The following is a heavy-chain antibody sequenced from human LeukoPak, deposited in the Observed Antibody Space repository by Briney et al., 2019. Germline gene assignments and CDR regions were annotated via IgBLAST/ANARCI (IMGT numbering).Heavy chain of an antibody. CDR2: INPSGGST. CDR3: AIRFSGGSCWFDP. D-gene: IGHD2-15*01. V-gene: IGHV1-46*03. Sequence: ASVKVSCKASGYTFTSYYMHWVRHAPGQGLEWMGIINPSGGSTSYAQKFQGRVTMTRDMSTSTVYMELSSLRSEDTAVYYCAIRFSGGSCWFDPWGQGTLVTVSS. J-gene: IGHJ5*02. CDR1: GYTFTSYY.